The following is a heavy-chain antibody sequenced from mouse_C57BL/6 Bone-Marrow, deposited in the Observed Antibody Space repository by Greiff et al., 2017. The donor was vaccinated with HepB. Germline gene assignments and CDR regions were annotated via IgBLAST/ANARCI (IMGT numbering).Heavy chain of an antibody. Sequence: QVQLKQSGSELRSPGSSVKLSCKDFDSEVFPIAYMSWVRQKPGHGFEWIGGILPSIGRTIYGEKFEDKATLDADTLSNTAYLELNSLTSEDSAIYYCARDDYDGDHVWYFDVWGTGTTVTVSS. J-gene: IGHJ1*03. CDR2: ILPSIGRT. CDR1: DSEVFPIAY. V-gene: IGHV15-2*01. D-gene: IGHD2-4*01. CDR3: ARDDYDGDHVWYFDV.